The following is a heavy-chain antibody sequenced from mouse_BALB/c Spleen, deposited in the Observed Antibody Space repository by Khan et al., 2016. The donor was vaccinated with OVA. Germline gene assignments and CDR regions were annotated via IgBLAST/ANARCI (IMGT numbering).Heavy chain of an antibody. CDR3: ARKNGSDFDY. CDR1: GYPFTGYF. V-gene: IGHV1-20*02. Sequence: LKQSGPELVKPGASVKISCKASGYPFTGYFMNWVMQSHGKSLEWIGRINPHIGETFYNQKFKGKATLTVDESSSTAHMELRSLASEDSAVYYCARKNGSDFDYWGQGTTLTVSS. CDR2: INPHIGET. J-gene: IGHJ2*01. D-gene: IGHD1-1*01.